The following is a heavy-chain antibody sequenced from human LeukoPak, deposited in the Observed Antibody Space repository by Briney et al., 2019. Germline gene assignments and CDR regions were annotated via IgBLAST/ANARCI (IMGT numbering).Heavy chain of an antibody. V-gene: IGHV3-64*01. Sequence: PGGSLRLSCAASGFTSSSYTMHWVRQAPGKGLEHVSAIGSNGGSTYLANSVKGRFIITRDNSKNTLYLQMGSLRAEDMAVYYCVRTIAVAVAFDYWGQGTLVTVSS. CDR3: VRTIAVAVAFDY. CDR1: GFTSSSYT. D-gene: IGHD6-19*01. CDR2: IGSNGGST. J-gene: IGHJ4*02.